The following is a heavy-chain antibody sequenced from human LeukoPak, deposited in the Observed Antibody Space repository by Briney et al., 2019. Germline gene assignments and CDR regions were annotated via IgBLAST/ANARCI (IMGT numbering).Heavy chain of an antibody. V-gene: IGHV1-69*04. D-gene: IGHD5-12*01. CDR1: GGTFSSYA. J-gene: IGHJ4*02. CDR3: ARAAIVATINYFDY. Sequence: SVKVSCKASGGTFSSYAISWVRQAPRQGLEWMGRIIPILGIANYAQKFQGRVTITADKSTSTAYMELSSLRSEDTAVYYCARAAIVATINYFDYWGQGTLVTVSS. CDR2: IIPILGIA.